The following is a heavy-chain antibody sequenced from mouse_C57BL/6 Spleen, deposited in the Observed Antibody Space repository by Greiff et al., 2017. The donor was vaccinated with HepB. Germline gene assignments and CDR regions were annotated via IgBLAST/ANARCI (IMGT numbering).Heavy chain of an antibody. D-gene: IGHD1-1*01. CDR1: GYSITSGYY. CDR2: ISYDGSN. Sequence: DVHLVESGPGLVKPSQSLSLTCSVTGYSITSGYYWNWIRQFPGNKLEWMGYISYDGSNNYNPSLKNRISITRDTSKNQFCLKLNSVTTEDTATYYCARDLYYGRGFAYWGQGTLVTVSA. V-gene: IGHV3-6*01. CDR3: ARDLYYGRGFAY. J-gene: IGHJ3*01.